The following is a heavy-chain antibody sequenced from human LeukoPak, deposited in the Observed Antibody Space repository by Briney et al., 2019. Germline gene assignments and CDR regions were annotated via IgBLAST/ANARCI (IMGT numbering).Heavy chain of an antibody. CDR1: GGTFSGYA. D-gene: IGHD2-2*01. V-gene: IGHV1-69*05. J-gene: IGHJ4*02. CDR3: ARDCSSTSCYDY. CDR2: IIPIFGTA. Sequence: SVKVSCKASGGTFSGYAISWVRQAPGQGLEWMGGIIPIFGTANYAQKFQGRVTITTDESTSTAYMELSSLRSEDTAVYYCARDCSSTSCYDYWGQGTLVTVSS.